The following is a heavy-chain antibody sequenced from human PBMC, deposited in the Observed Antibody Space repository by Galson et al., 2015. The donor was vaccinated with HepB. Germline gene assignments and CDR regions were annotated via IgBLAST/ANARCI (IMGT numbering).Heavy chain of an antibody. V-gene: IGHV3-11*01. CDR1: GFTFSDYY. J-gene: IGHJ4*02. CDR3: ARVDTHGGFVY. CDR2: TNRGGSTI. D-gene: IGHD5-18*01. Sequence: SLRLSCAASGFTFSDYYMNWIRQAPGEGLEWVSYTNRGGSTIFYADSVKGRFTISRDNAKNSLYLQMNSLTAEDTAVYYCARVDTHGGFVYWGQGTLVTVSS.